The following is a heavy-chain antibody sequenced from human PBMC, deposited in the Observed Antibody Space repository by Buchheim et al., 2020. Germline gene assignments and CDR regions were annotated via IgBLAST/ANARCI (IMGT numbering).Heavy chain of an antibody. CDR1: GGSISSGGYY. J-gene: IGHJ3*02. CDR3: ARAVWGPDIYSQQWLTTFDI. Sequence: QVQLQESGPGLVKPSQTLSLTCTVSGGSISSGGYYWSWIRQHPGKGLEWIGYIYYSGSTYYNQFLKCRVTISVDTSKKQFSLKLSSVTAADTAVYYCARAVWGPDIYSQQWLTTFDIWGQGT. V-gene: IGHV4-31*03. D-gene: IGHD6-19*01. CDR2: IYYSGST.